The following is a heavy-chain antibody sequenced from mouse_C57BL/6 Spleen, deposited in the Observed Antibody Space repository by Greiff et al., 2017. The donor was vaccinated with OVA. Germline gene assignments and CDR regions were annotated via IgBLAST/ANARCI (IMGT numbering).Heavy chain of an antibody. CDR3: ARVRYSNYGFDY. J-gene: IGHJ2*01. Sequence: QVQLQQPGAELVMPGASVKLSCKASGYTFTSYWMHWVKQRPGQGLEWIGEIDPSDSYTNYNQKFKGKSTLTVDKSSSTAYMQLSSLTSEDSAVYYCARVRYSNYGFDYWGQGTTLTVSS. CDR2: IDPSDSYT. V-gene: IGHV1-69*01. D-gene: IGHD2-5*01. CDR1: GYTFTSYW.